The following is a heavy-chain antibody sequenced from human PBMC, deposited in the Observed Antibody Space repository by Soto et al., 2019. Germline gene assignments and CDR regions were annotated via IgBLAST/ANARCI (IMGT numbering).Heavy chain of an antibody. CDR3: ARDGDTAMVPIDY. CDR2: INSDGSST. J-gene: IGHJ4*02. D-gene: IGHD5-18*01. Sequence: EVQLVESGGGLVQPGGSLRLSCAASGFTFSSYGMHWVRQAPGKGLVWVSRINSDGSSTKYADSGKGRFTISRDNAKNTLYLQMNSLRAEDTAVYYCARDGDTAMVPIDYWGQGTLVTVSS. CDR1: GFTFSSYG. V-gene: IGHV3-74*03.